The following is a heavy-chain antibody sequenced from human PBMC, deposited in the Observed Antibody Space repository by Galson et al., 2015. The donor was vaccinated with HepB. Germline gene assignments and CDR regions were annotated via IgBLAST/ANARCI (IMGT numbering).Heavy chain of an antibody. CDR1: GYTFTSFW. J-gene: IGHJ6*02. CDR2: IYPGDSDT. CDR3: ARRRGSYYGSSSGPDHLYYFPMDV. Sequence: QSGAEVKKPGESLKISCKGSGYTFTSFWIAWVRQMPGQGLEWMGIIYPGDSDTRYSPSFQGQVTISVDKSISTAYPQWSSLKASDTAMYYCARRRGSYYGSSSGPDHLYYFPMDVWGQGTTVTVSS. D-gene: IGHD4-23*01. V-gene: IGHV5-51*01.